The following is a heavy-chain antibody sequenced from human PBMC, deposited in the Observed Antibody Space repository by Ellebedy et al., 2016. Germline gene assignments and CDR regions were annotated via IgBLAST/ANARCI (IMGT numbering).Heavy chain of an antibody. CDR1: GFTFNDYA. CDR2: ISWDSAVI. CDR3: AKGTMDYFYH. V-gene: IGHV3-9*01. Sequence: GGSLRFSXAGSGFTFNDYALHWVRQAPGKGLEWVSGISWDSAVIGYGGSVKGRFTISKDSAKNYLYLQMNSLRPEDTAFYYCAKGTMDYFYHWGQGTLVTVSS. J-gene: IGHJ4*02. D-gene: IGHD4/OR15-4a*01.